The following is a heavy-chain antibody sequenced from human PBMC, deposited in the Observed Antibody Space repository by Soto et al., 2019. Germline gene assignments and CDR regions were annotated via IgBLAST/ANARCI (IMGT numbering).Heavy chain of an antibody. J-gene: IGHJ6*02. CDR3: ATSLGVAALRYYGMDV. D-gene: IGHD2-15*01. V-gene: IGHV5-51*07. Sequence: GESLKISCKGSGYSFTNYWIGWVHQMPGKGLEWMGIIYPGDSKTTYSPSFRGQVSISVDKVISTAYLQWSSLKASDTAMYYCATSLGVAALRYYGMDVWGQGTTVTVSS. CDR1: GYSFTNYW. CDR2: IYPGDSKT.